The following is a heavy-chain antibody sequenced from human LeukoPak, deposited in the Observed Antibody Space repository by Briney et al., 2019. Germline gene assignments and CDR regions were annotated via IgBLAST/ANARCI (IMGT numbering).Heavy chain of an antibody. CDR2: INWNGGST. Sequence: GGSLRLSCAASGFTFDDYGMSWVRQAPGKGLEWVYGINWNGGSTGYADSVKGRFTISRDNAKNSLYLQMNSLRAEDTALYYCARDAYCSSTSCLYYYYYYMDVWGKGTTVTVSS. J-gene: IGHJ6*03. D-gene: IGHD2-2*01. CDR3: ARDAYCSSTSCLYYYYYYMDV. V-gene: IGHV3-20*04. CDR1: GFTFDDYG.